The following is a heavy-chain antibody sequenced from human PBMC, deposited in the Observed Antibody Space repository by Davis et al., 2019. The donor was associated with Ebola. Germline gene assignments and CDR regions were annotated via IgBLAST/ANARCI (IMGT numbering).Heavy chain of an antibody. V-gene: IGHV3-48*03. D-gene: IGHD3-3*01. J-gene: IGHJ6*02. CDR2: ISSSGSTI. CDR3: ARVQRGYAGRYYYYSMDV. CDR1: GFTFSSYA. Sequence: GESLKISCAASGFTFSSYAMSWVRQAPGKGLEWVSAISSSGSTIYYADSVKGRFTISRDNAKNSLYLQMNSLRAEDTAVYYCARVQRGYAGRYYYYSMDVWGQGTTVTVSS.